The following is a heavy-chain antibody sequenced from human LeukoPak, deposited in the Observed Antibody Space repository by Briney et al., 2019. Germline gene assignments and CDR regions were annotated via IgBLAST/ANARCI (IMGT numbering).Heavy chain of an antibody. D-gene: IGHD3-22*01. J-gene: IGHJ4*02. CDR2: ISYDGTNK. Sequence: GGSLRLSCAASGFTFSTYGMHWVRQAPGKGLEWVALISYDGTNKYYADSVKGRFTISRDNSKNTLYLQMNSLRAEDTAVYYCAKAGLYYYDSSGYYEYWGQGTLVTVSS. CDR1: GFTFSTYG. V-gene: IGHV3-30*18. CDR3: AKAGLYYYDSSGYYEY.